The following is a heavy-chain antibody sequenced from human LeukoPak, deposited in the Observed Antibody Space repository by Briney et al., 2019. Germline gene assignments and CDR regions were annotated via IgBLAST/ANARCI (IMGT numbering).Heavy chain of an antibody. CDR3: ARAAPTSSSWYQYYFDY. D-gene: IGHD6-13*01. CDR2: INPNSGGT. CDR1: GYTFTGYY. V-gene: IGHV1-2*02. J-gene: IGHJ4*02. Sequence: RASVKVSCKASGYTFTGYYMHWVRQAPGQGLEWMGWINPNSGGTNYAQKFQGRVTMTRDTSISTAYMELSRLRSDDTAVYYCARAAPTSSSWYQYYFDYWGQGTLVTVSS.